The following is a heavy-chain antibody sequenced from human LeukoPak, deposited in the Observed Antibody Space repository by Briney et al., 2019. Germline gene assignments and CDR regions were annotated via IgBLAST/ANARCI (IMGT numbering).Heavy chain of an antibody. V-gene: IGHV4-34*01. CDR1: GASFNTYY. CDR3: ARGPVALPNDRLSLFFDF. J-gene: IGHJ5*01. D-gene: IGHD2-8*01. CDR2: VKHDGDT. Sequence: SETLSLTCAVYGASFNTYYWTWLRQSPDKGLEWFGEVKHDGDTNVNPSLRSRVVMSVDASKNQFSLKMTSVTAADTAIYFCARGPVALPNDRLSLFFDFWGQGTLVTVSS.